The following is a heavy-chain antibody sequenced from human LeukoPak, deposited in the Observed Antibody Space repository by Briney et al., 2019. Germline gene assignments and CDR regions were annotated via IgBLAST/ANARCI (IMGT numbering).Heavy chain of an antibody. Sequence: ASVKVSCKASGYTFTSYDINWVRQATGQGLEWMGWMNPNSGNTGYAQKFQGRVTMTRDTSTSTVYMELSSLRSEDTAVYYCARDEEMALIRWGQGTLVTVSS. CDR1: GYTFTSYD. V-gene: IGHV1-8*01. D-gene: IGHD5-24*01. CDR3: ARDEEMALIR. J-gene: IGHJ4*02. CDR2: MNPNSGNT.